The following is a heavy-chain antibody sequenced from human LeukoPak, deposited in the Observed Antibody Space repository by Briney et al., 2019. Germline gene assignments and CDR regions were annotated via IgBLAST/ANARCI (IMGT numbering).Heavy chain of an antibody. CDR1: GFTFSTYW. Sequence: PGGSLRLSCAASGFTFSTYWMTWVRQAPGKGPEWVANIKEDGSATYYVDSVKGRFTISRDNAKKSLYVQMNSLRAEDTAVYYCARDSPGYLAYDSWGQGTLVTVSS. J-gene: IGHJ4*02. CDR2: IKEDGSAT. D-gene: IGHD1-1*01. CDR3: ARDSPGYLAYDS. V-gene: IGHV3-7*04.